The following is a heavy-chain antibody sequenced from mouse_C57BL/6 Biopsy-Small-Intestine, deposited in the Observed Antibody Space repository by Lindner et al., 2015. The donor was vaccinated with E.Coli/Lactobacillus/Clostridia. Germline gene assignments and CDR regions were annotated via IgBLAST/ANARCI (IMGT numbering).Heavy chain of an antibody. CDR2: IDPETGGT. CDR3: TGRGYYGNSDY. Sequence: VQLQESGAELVRPGASVTLSCKASGYTFTDYEMHWVKQTPVHGLEWIGAIDPETGGTAYNQKFKGKAILTADKSSSTAYMELRSLTSEDSAVYYCTGRGYYGNSDYWGQGTTLTVSS. CDR1: GYTFTDYE. J-gene: IGHJ2*01. D-gene: IGHD2-1*01. V-gene: IGHV1-15*01.